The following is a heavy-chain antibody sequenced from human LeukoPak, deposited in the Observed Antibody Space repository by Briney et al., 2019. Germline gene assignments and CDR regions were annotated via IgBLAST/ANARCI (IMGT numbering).Heavy chain of an antibody. J-gene: IGHJ6*03. CDR3: ARGNAVGALYYYYYMDV. CDR2: IIPIFGTA. CDR1: GGTFSSYA. V-gene: IGHV1-69*13. D-gene: IGHD1-26*01. Sequence: SVKVSCKASGGTFSSYAISWVRQAPGQGLEWMGGIIPIFGTANYAQKFQGRVTITADESTSTAYMELSSLRSEDTAVYYCARGNAVGALYYYYYMDVWGKGTTVTVSS.